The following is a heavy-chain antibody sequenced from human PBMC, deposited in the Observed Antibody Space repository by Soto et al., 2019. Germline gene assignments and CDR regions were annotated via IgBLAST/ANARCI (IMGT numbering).Heavy chain of an antibody. CDR3: ARDASIAARPNRWYYFDY. CDR1: GFTFSSYS. V-gene: IGHV3-21*01. CDR2: ISSSSSYI. J-gene: IGHJ4*02. Sequence: PGGSLRLSCAASGFTFSSYSMNWVRQAPGKGLEWVSSISSSSSYIYYADSVKGRFTISRDNAKNSLYLQMNSLRAEDTAVYYCARDASIAARPNRWYYFDYWGQGTLVTVSS. D-gene: IGHD6-6*01.